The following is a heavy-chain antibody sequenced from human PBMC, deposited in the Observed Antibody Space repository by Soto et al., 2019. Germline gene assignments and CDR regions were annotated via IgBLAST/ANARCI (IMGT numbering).Heavy chain of an antibody. D-gene: IGHD1-1*01. CDR1: GYTFSDYY. CDR2: INPNSGGT. V-gene: IGHV1-2*02. CDR3: AREPATAKPEGVDF. J-gene: IGHJ4*02. Sequence: ASVKVSCKASGYTFSDYYIHWVRQAPGQGLEWMGWINPNSGGTKYAPKFQGGVTMTRDTSITTAYMELSRLRSGDTAVYYCAREPATAKPEGVDFWGQGTLVTVYS.